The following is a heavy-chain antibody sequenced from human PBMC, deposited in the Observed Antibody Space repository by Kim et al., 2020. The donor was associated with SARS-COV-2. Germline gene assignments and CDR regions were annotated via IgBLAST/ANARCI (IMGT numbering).Heavy chain of an antibody. J-gene: IGHJ4*02. CDR3: AKDKGSSYDSSGYYGGDLDY. V-gene: IGHV3-30*18. Sequence: GGSLRLSCAASGFTFSSYGMHWVRQAPGKGLEWVAVISYDGSNKYYADSVKGRFTISRDNSKNTLYLQMNSLRAEDTAVYYCAKDKGSSYDSSGYYGGDLDYWGQGTLVTVSS. CDR2: ISYDGSNK. CDR1: GFTFSSYG. D-gene: IGHD3-22*01.